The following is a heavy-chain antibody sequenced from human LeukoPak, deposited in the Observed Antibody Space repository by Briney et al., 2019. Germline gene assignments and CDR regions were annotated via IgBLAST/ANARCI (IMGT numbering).Heavy chain of an antibody. D-gene: IGHD2-15*01. J-gene: IGHJ5*02. CDR2: IYYSGST. Sequence: SETLSLTCTVSGGSISSYYWSWIRQPPGRGLEWIGYIYYSGSTNYNPSLKSRVTISVDTSKNQFSLKLSSVTAADTAVYYCARAYCSGGSCYSSRGMFDPWGQGTLVTVSS. CDR3: ARAYCSGGSCYSSRGMFDP. CDR1: GGSISSYY. V-gene: IGHV4-59*01.